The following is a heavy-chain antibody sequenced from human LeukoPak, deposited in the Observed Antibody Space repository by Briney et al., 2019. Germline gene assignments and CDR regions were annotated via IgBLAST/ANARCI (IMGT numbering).Heavy chain of an antibody. J-gene: IGHJ5*02. CDR3: AKDPEKGLAVARLEH. CDR1: GFTFSDYY. Sequence: PGGSLRLSCAVSGFTFSDYYMSWIRQAPGKGLEWVSYISTGGSTKKYADSVKGRFTIFRDKSKTTLFLQMDSLRAEDTAVYYCAKDPEKGLAVARLEHWGQGTLVTVSS. V-gene: IGHV3-11*04. D-gene: IGHD6-19*01. CDR2: ISTGGSTK.